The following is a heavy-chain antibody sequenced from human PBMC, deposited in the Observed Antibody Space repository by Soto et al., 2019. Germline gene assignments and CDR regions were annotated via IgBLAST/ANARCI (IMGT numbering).Heavy chain of an antibody. CDR1: GGSITSDEDY. V-gene: IGHV4-30-4*01. J-gene: IGHJ4*02. CDR2: ISNSGST. Sequence: SETLSLTCTVSGGSITSDEDYWTWIRQSPGKGLEWIGYISNSGSTGYNPSLKTRLSTSVDRSKNQFTLRLTSVTAADTAVYFCATESGSTYGYFDHWGQGTQVTVSS. D-gene: IGHD5-18*01. CDR3: ATESGSTYGYFDH.